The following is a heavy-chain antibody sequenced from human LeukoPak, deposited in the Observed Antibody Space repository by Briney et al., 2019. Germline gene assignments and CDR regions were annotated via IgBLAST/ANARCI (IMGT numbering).Heavy chain of an antibody. CDR3: ASTLEGATTWFDP. CDR1: GATVSNAYYH. J-gene: IGHJ5*02. CDR2: NGQP. V-gene: IGHV4-61*01. D-gene: IGHD1-26*01. Sequence: SETLSLTCTVSGATVSNAYYHWSWIRQAPGKGLEWIGHNGQPNYNPSLQSRLSISVDTSKNQFSLKLSSVTAADTAVYYCASTLEGATTWFDPWGQGTLVTVSS.